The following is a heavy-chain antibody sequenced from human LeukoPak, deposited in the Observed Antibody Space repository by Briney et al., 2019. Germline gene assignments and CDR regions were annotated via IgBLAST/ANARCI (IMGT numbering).Heavy chain of an antibody. Sequence: GASVKVSCKISGYTLNDISMHWVRQPPGKGLEWMGGVDPDDGQRVYAQKFQGRVTMTRDMSTSTVYMELSSLRSEDTAVYYCARLYCGGGSCYSKGWFDPWGQGTLVTVSS. CDR3: ARLYCGGGSCYSKGWFDP. V-gene: IGHV1-24*01. CDR1: GYTLNDIS. J-gene: IGHJ5*02. D-gene: IGHD2-15*01. CDR2: VDPDDGQR.